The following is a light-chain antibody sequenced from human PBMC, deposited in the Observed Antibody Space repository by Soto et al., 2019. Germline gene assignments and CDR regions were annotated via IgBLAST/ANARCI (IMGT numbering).Light chain of an antibody. CDR3: QQYEDLPLT. Sequence: DVQMTQSPSSLSASVGDRVIITCKANQSIANFLNWFQHKPGEAPKLLICDASHLELGVPSRFSGSRSGTDFVLDISNLQSEDVATYFCQQYEDLPLTFGGGTKVDI. V-gene: IGKV1-33*01. J-gene: IGKJ4*01. CDR2: DAS. CDR1: QSIANF.